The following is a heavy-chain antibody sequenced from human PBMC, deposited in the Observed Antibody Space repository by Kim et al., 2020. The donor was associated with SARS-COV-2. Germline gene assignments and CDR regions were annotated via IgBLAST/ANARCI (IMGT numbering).Heavy chain of an antibody. Sequence: ASVKVSCKASGYTFTSYAMNWVRQAPGQGLEWMGWINTNTGNPTYAQGFTGRFVFSLDTSVSTAYLQISSLKAEDTAVYYCARFPRGNGIAARQFDGMDVWGQGTTVTVSS. CDR2: INTNTGNP. CDR3: ARFPRGNGIAARQFDGMDV. V-gene: IGHV7-4-1*02. D-gene: IGHD6-6*01. CDR1: GYTFTSYA. J-gene: IGHJ6*02.